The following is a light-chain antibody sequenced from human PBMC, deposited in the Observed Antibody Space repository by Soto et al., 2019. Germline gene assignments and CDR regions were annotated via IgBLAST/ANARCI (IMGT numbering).Light chain of an antibody. CDR3: QSYDISLSGWV. V-gene: IGLV1-40*01. J-gene: IGLJ3*02. CDR1: SSNIGAGYD. CDR2: GNS. Sequence: QAVVTQPPSVSGAPGQRVTISCPGSSSNIGAGYDVHWYQQLPGTAPKLLIYGNSNRPSGVPDRFSGSKSGTSASLAITGLQAEEEADYYCQSYDISLSGWVFGGGTKVTVL.